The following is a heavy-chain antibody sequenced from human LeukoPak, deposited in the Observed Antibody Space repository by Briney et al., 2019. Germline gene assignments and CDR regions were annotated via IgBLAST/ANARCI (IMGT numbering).Heavy chain of an antibody. V-gene: IGHV1-2*02. CDR1: GSTFTDDY. CDR3: ARAPSEDIVAYFDY. D-gene: IGHD5-12*01. J-gene: IGHJ4*02. CDR2: INPTGDGT. Sequence: ASVKVSCKASGSTFTDDYKHWMRQAPGQGLAWMGSINPTGDGTHYAQKFQGRITMTRDASITTAYMQLSSLRSDDTAVYYCARAPSEDIVAYFDYWGQGTLVTVSS.